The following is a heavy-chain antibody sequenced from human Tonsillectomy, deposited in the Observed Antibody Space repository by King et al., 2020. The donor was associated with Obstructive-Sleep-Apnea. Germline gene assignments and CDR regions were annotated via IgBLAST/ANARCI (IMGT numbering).Heavy chain of an antibody. CDR1: GFTFSSYS. CDR2: ISSSISYR. Sequence: QLVQSGGGLVKPGGSLRLSCAASGFTFSSYSMNWVRQAPGKGLEWVSSISSSISYRYYAESVKGRFTISRDNAKNSLYLQMNSLRAEETAVYYCARVGDYEFYYYYGMDVWGQGTTVTVSS. CDR3: ARVGDYEFYYYYGMDV. V-gene: IGHV3-21*01. J-gene: IGHJ6*02. D-gene: IGHD4-17*01.